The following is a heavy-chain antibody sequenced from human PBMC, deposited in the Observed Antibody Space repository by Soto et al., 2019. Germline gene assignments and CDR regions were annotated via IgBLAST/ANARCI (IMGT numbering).Heavy chain of an antibody. Sequence: ASVKVSCKASGYTFTSYYMHWVRQAPGQGLEWMGIINPSGGSTSYAQKFQGRVTMTRDTSTSTVYMELSSLRSEDTAVDYCAMLGTNDAFDIWGQGTMVTVSS. D-gene: IGHD1-1*01. CDR2: INPSGGST. CDR3: AMLGTNDAFDI. J-gene: IGHJ3*02. CDR1: GYTFTSYY. V-gene: IGHV1-46*01.